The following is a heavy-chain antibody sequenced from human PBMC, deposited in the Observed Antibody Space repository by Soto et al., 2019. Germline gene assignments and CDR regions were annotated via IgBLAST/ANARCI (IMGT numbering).Heavy chain of an antibody. CDR2: ISGSGGST. D-gene: IGHD1-1*01. Sequence: PGGSLRLSCAASGFTFSSYAMSWVRQAPGKGLEWVSAISGSGGSTYYADSVKGRFTISRDNSKNTLYLQMNSLRAEDTAVYYCEKDNTKSPKAPEFDYWGQGTLVTVYS. CDR1: GFTFSSYA. CDR3: EKDNTKSPKAPEFDY. J-gene: IGHJ4*02. V-gene: IGHV3-23*01.